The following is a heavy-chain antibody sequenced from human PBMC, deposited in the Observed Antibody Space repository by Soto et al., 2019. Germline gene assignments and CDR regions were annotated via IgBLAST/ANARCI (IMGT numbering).Heavy chain of an antibody. J-gene: IGHJ5*02. CDR2: IIPIFGTA. V-gene: IGHV1-69*12. D-gene: IGHD5-18*01. CDR3: ALVVDTVMSHYNWFHP. CDR1: GGTFSRYA. Sequence: QVQLVQSGAEVKKPGSSVKVSCKASGGTFSRYAISWVRQAPGQGLEWMGGIIPIFGTANYAQKFQGRVTITADESTTTAYLELSSLRSEHTAVYYCALVVDTVMSHYNWFHPWGQGFLITVSS.